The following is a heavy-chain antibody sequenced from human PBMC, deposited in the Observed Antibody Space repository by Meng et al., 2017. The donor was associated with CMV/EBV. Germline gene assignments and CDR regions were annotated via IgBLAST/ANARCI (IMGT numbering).Heavy chain of an antibody. CDR2: IRNKANNYAT. CDR3: VAPSCSSTNCYAADF. V-gene: IGHV3-73*01. Sequence: GESLKISCAASGFTFSSYAMTWVRQASGKGLEWVGHIRNKANNYATAYAASVKGRFTISRDDSSSTTYLQLSSVKADDTAVYYCVAPSCSSTNCYAADFWGQGTLVTVSS. J-gene: IGHJ4*02. D-gene: IGHD2-2*01. CDR1: GFTFSSYA.